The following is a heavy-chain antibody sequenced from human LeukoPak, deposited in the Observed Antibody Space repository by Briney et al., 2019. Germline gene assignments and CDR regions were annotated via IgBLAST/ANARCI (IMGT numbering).Heavy chain of an antibody. CDR3: ARGNWNDWDY. Sequence: ASVKVSCKASGYTFTSYDINWVRQATGQGLEWMGWMNPNSGNTGYEQKLQGRVTMTRNTSISTAYMELSSLRSEDTAVYYCARGNWNDWDYWGQGTLVTVSS. CDR2: MNPNSGNT. V-gene: IGHV1-8*01. J-gene: IGHJ4*02. D-gene: IGHD1-1*01. CDR1: GYTFTSYD.